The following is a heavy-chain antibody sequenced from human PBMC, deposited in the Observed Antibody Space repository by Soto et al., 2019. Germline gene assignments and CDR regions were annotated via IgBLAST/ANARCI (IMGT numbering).Heavy chain of an antibody. CDR2: MHYSRST. Sequence: QVQLQESGPGLVKPSQTLSLTCTVSGGSVSNGDYYWSWIRQPPGKGLEWIGNMHYSRSTGYNPSLKSRVTISVDTSKHQFSLKLSSVTPADTAVYYCARDSGSGSFWGQGTLVTVSS. D-gene: IGHD1-26*01. CDR1: GGSVSNGDYY. V-gene: IGHV4-30-4*01. CDR3: ARDSGSGSF. J-gene: IGHJ1*01.